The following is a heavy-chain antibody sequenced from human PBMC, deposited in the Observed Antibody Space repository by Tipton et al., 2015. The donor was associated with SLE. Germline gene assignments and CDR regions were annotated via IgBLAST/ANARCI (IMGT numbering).Heavy chain of an antibody. CDR2: VSSSGYTI. Sequence: SLRLSYVGSGFSFNSYPMIWVRQAPGKGLESISYVSSSGYTIHYADSVRGRFTTCRDNAKNSLCLQMNSLRAEDTAVYYCARVWADYRGSDYWGQGTLVTVSS. CDR1: GFSFNSYP. D-gene: IGHD4-11*01. J-gene: IGHJ4*02. CDR3: ARVWADYRGSDY. V-gene: IGHV3-48*01.